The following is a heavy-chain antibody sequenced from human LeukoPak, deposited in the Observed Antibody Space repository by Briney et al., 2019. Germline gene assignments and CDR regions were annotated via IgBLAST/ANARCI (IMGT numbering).Heavy chain of an antibody. D-gene: IGHD2-21*02. CDR1: GYTFNSYG. V-gene: IGHV1-18*01. Sequence: ASVKVSCKASGYTFNSYGISWVRQAPGQGIEWMGWISGYNGNTNYSQNLQGRVTITTATSTSTAYMKLRSLRSDDTAVYYCARGHLTAYFDFWGQGTLVTVSS. J-gene: IGHJ4*02. CDR3: ARGHLTAYFDF. CDR2: ISGYNGNT.